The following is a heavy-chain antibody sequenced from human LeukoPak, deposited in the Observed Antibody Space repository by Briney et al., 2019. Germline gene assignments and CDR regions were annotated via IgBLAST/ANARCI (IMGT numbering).Heavy chain of an antibody. J-gene: IGHJ5*02. CDR2: IYNTGRT. Sequence: SETLSLTCSVSGGSVRSTSYYWSWIRQSPGKGQEWIGYIYNTGRTNYNASLNSRVTISLDTSKNQFSLKLSSLTAADTAMYYCASLYCTRTSCYFLDPWGQGTLVIVSS. CDR1: GGSVRSTSYY. V-gene: IGHV4-61*01. CDR3: ASLYCTRTSCYFLDP. D-gene: IGHD2-2*01.